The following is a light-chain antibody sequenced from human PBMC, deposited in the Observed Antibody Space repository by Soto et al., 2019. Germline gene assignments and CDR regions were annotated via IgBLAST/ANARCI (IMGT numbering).Light chain of an antibody. Sequence: EIVMTQSPATLSVSPGETATLSCRASQSVGGAVAWYQHKPGQATRLLIVGAFIRATGVPGRFSGGGSGTEFTLTIISLQSEEVAVYYCQQYKNWTPLTFGGGTTVEIK. CDR2: GAF. CDR3: QQYKNWTPLT. CDR1: QSVGGA. J-gene: IGKJ4*01. V-gene: IGKV3-15*01.